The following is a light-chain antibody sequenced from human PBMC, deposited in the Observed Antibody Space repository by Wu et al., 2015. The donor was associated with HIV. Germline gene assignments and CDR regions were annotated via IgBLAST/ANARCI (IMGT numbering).Light chain of an antibody. J-gene: IGKJ2*03. V-gene: IGKV3-20*01. CDR1: QTVTNNY. Sequence: EIVLTQSPGTLSLSPGESATLSCRTSQTVTNNYLAWYQQKRGQAPRLIIYDTSTRATGIPDRFSGSGSGTDFTLTIGRLQPEDFAVYYCQQYGTSPYSFGQGTKLEIK. CDR3: QQYGTSPYS. CDR2: DTS.